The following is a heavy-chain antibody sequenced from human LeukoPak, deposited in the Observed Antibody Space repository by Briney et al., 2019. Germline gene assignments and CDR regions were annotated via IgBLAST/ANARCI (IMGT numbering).Heavy chain of an antibody. CDR2: IKQDGSEK. V-gene: IGHV3-7*03. CDR1: GFTFSSYW. CDR3: ARKAYGLDV. J-gene: IGHJ6*04. Sequence: GGSLRLSCAPSGFTFSSYWMSWVRQAPGKGLEWVANIKQDGSEKYYVDSVKGRFTISRDNAKNSLYPQMNSLRADDTAVYYCARKAYGLDVWGKGTTVTVSS.